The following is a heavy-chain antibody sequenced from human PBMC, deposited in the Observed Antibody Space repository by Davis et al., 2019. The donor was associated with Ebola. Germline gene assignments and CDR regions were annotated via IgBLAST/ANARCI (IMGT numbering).Heavy chain of an antibody. J-gene: IGHJ4*02. Sequence: GESLKISCAASGFTFSSYAMHWVRQAPGKGLEWVAVISYDGSNKYYADSVKGRFTISRDNSKNTLYLQMNSLRAEDTAVYYCARCDDSVPAAILWACATDYWGQGTLVTVSS. V-gene: IGHV3-30-3*01. D-gene: IGHD2-2*01. CDR2: ISYDGSNK. CDR3: ARCDDSVPAAILWACATDY. CDR1: GFTFSSYA.